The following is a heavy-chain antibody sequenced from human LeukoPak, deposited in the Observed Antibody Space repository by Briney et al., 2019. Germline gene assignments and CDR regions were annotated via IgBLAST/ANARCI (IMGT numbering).Heavy chain of an antibody. CDR1: GFTFDDYA. CDR2: ISWNSGSI. CDR3: AKGSATARLVIDY. D-gene: IGHD5-12*01. Sequence: GGPLRLSCAASGFTFDDYAMHWVRQAPGKGLEWVSGISWNSGSIGYADSVKGRFTISRDNAKNSLYLQMNSLRAEDTALYYCAKGSATARLVIDYWGQGTLVTVSS. J-gene: IGHJ4*02. V-gene: IGHV3-9*01.